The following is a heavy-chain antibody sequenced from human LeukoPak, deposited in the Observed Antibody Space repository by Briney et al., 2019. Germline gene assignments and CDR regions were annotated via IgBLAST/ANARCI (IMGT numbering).Heavy chain of an antibody. Sequence: SEALSLTCAVYGGSFSSYYWSWIRQPAGKGLEWIGRIYTSGSTNYNPSLKSRVTMSVDTSKNQFSLKLSSVTAADTAVYYCARHHVLLWFGEFLYNWFDPWGQGTLVTVSS. J-gene: IGHJ5*02. V-gene: IGHV4-59*10. CDR1: GGSFSSYY. CDR2: IYTSGST. CDR3: ARHHVLLWFGEFLYNWFDP. D-gene: IGHD3-10*01.